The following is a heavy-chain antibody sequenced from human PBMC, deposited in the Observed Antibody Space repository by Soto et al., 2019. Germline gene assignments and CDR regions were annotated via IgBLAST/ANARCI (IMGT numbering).Heavy chain of an antibody. CDR1: GFSLTTGRVG. CDR3: SPRLGGSGPGY. D-gene: IGHD1-26*01. V-gene: IGHV2-5*01. Sequence: QITLEETGPPLVKPTQTLTLTCTFSGFSLTTGRVGVGWIRQPPGKALEWLAVIHWNDDNHYSPSLKSRLTITKEPSKNPVVLTLTNIDPVDTATYLCSPRLGGSGPGYWGQGTLVTVSS. J-gene: IGHJ4*02. CDR2: IHWNDDN.